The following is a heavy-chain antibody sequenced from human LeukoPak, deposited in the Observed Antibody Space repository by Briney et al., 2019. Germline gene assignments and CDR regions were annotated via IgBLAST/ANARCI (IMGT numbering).Heavy chain of an antibody. CDR2: ISSSGSTI. Sequence: GGSLRLSCAASGFTFSDYYMSWIRQAPGKGLEWVSYISSSGSTIYYADSVKGRFTISRDNAKNSLYLQMNTLRAEDTAVYYCARVSMVYADPGDYEDYWGQGTLVTVSS. V-gene: IGHV3-11*04. D-gene: IGHD2-8*01. J-gene: IGHJ4*02. CDR3: ARVSMVYADPGDYEDY. CDR1: GFTFSDYY.